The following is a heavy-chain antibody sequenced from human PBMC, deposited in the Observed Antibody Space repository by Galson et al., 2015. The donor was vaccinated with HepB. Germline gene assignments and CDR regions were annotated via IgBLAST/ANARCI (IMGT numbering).Heavy chain of an antibody. J-gene: IGHJ6*02. CDR3: ARGGDCSRTSCYSKYDYYGMDV. V-gene: IGHV1-18*04. D-gene: IGHD2-2*01. CDR2: ISDFNGNT. Sequence: SVKVSCKASGYTFRNYGISWVRQAPGQGLEWTGWISDFNGNTNYAQKLQARVTMTTDTSTSTAYMELRSLRSDDTAVYYCARGGDCSRTSCYSKYDYYGMDVWGQGTTVTVSS. CDR1: GYTFRNYG.